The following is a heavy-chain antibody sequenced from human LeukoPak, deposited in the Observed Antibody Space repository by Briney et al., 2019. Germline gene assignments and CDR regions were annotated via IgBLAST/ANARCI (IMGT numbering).Heavy chain of an antibody. Sequence: SQTLSLTCAISGDSVSSNSAAWNWIRQSPSRGLEWLGRTYYRSKWYNDYAVSVKSRITINPDTSKNQFSLQLNSVTPEDTAVYYCARETYYYDSNGYPRAFDYWGQGTLVTVSS. J-gene: IGHJ4*02. CDR2: TYYRSKWYN. CDR3: ARETYYYDSNGYPRAFDY. D-gene: IGHD3-22*01. V-gene: IGHV6-1*01. CDR1: GDSVSSNSAA.